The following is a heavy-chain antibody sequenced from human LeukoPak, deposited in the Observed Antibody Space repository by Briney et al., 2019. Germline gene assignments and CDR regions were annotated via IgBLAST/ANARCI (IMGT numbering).Heavy chain of an antibody. D-gene: IGHD4/OR15-4a*01. CDR3: ARHAAFADYQSHLTHFDY. V-gene: IGHV4-59*08. CDR1: GGSISSYY. Sequence: SETLSLTCTVSGGSISSYYWSWIRQPPGKGLGWIGYIYYSGSTNYNPSLKSRVTISVDTSKNQFSLRLSSVTAADTALYYCARHAAFADYQSHLTHFDYRGQGTLVTVSS. CDR2: IYYSGST. J-gene: IGHJ4*02.